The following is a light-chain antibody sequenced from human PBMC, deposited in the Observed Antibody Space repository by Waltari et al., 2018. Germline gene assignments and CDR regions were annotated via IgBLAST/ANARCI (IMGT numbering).Light chain of an antibody. CDR3: AAWDDSLSGFYV. CDR1: SSHIGSNY. Sequence: QSVLTQPPSASGTPGQRVTISCSGSSSHIGSNYVYWYQQLPGTAPKLLIYRNNQRPSGVPDRFSGSKSGTSASLAISGLRSEDEADYYCAAWDDSLSGFYVFGTGTKVTVL. CDR2: RNN. J-gene: IGLJ1*01. V-gene: IGLV1-47*01.